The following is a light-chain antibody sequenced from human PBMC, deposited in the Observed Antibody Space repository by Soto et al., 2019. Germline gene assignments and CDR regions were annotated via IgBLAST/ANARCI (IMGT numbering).Light chain of an antibody. CDR3: CSYAGNSTPLI. J-gene: IGLJ1*01. V-gene: IGLV2-23*02. CDR2: EVS. Sequence: QSALTQAASVSGSPGQSITISCTGTSSDVGSYNFVSWYQQHPGKAPKVMIYEVSKRPSGVSNRFSGSKSGNTASLTISGLQAEDEADYYCCSYAGNSTPLIFGTGTKLTVL. CDR1: SSDVGSYNF.